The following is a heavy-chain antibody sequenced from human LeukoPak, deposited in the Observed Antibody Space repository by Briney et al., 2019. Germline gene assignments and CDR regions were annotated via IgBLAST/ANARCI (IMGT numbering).Heavy chain of an antibody. Sequence: GGSLRLSCAASGFTFSTYAMHWVRQAPGKGLEWVAVLSYDGTSEYYADSVRGRFTISRDHSKNILSLQMDSLRHEDTAFYYCARDRRDGSNLAYHFDYWGQGTLVTVSS. J-gene: IGHJ4*01. V-gene: IGHV3-30*01. CDR3: ARDRRDGSNLAYHFDY. CDR1: GFTFSTYA. D-gene: IGHD5-24*01. CDR2: LSYDGTSE.